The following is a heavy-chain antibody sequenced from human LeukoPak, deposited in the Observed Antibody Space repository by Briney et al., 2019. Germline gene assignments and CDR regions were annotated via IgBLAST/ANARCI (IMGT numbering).Heavy chain of an antibody. J-gene: IGHJ4*02. Sequence: SETLSLTCAVYGGSFSGYYWSWIRQPPGKGLEWIGEINHSGSTNYNPSLKSRVTISVDTSKNQFSLKLSSVTAAGTAVYYCVAFEWHGGYWGQGTLVTVSS. V-gene: IGHV4-34*01. D-gene: IGHD3-3*01. CDR2: INHSGST. CDR1: GGSFSGYY. CDR3: VAFEWHGGY.